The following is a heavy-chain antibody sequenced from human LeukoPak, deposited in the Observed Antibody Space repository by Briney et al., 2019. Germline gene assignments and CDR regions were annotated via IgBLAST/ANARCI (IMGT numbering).Heavy chain of an antibody. Sequence: GESLKISCKGSGYSFTSYWIGWVRQMPGKGLEWMGIIYPGDSDTRYSPSFQGQVTISADKSISTAYLQWSSLKASDTAMYYCARLRITGTTHDAFDIWGQGTMVTVSS. D-gene: IGHD1-20*01. CDR3: ARLRITGTTHDAFDI. J-gene: IGHJ3*02. CDR1: GYSFTSYW. CDR2: IYPGDSDT. V-gene: IGHV5-51*01.